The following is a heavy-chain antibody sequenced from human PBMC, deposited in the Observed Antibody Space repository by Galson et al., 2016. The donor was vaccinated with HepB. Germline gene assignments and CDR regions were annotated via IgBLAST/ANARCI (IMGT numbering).Heavy chain of an antibody. CDR1: GFTFSSYG. CDR2: IFHTGGT. J-gene: IGHJ4*02. Sequence: LRLSCAASGFTFSSYGMHWVRQAPGKGLEWIGTIFHTGGTYYNPSLKSRVTISMNMSKNQFSLKLSSVTAADTAVYYCAKSRNDYNSASGYDYWGQGTLVTVSS. V-gene: IGHV4-38-2*01. D-gene: IGHD1-1*01. CDR3: AKSRNDYNSASGYDY.